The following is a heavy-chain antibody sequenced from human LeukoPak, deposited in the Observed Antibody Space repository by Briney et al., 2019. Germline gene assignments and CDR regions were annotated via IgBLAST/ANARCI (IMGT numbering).Heavy chain of an antibody. CDR2: IYSGGST. J-gene: IGHJ4*02. CDR3: ATGYYDILTGTNDY. CDR1: GFTFSSYA. V-gene: IGHV3-53*01. D-gene: IGHD3-9*01. Sequence: PGGSLRLSCAASGFTFSSYAMSWVRQAPGKGLEWVSVIYSGGSTYYADSVKGRFTISRDNSKNTLYLQMNSLRAEDTAVYYCATGYYDILTGTNDYWGQGTLVTVSS.